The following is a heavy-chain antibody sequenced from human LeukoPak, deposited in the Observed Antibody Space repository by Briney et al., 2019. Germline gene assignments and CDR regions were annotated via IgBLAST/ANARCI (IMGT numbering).Heavy chain of an antibody. CDR2: ISAYNGNT. J-gene: IGHJ4*02. CDR3: ARSGITMVRGVYFDY. D-gene: IGHD3-10*01. V-gene: IGHV1-18*01. Sequence: GASVKVSCKASGYTFTSYGISWVRQAPGQGLEWMGWISAYNGNTNYAQKLQGRVTMTTDTSTSTAYMELRSLRSEDTAVYYCARSGITMVRGVYFDYWGQGTLVTVSS. CDR1: GYTFTSYG.